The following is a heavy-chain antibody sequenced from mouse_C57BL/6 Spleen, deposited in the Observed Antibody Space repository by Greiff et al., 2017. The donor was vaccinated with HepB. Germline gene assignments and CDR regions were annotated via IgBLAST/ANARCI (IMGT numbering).Heavy chain of an antibody. V-gene: IGHV7-1*01. J-gene: IGHJ2*01. Sequence: EVKLVESGGGLVQSGRSLRLSCATSGFTFSDFYMEWVRQAPGKGLEWIAASRNKANDYTTEYSASVKGRFIVSRDTSQSILYLQMNALRAEDTAIYYCARDEDYGSSFDYWGQGTTLTVSS. CDR3: ARDEDYGSSFDY. CDR1: GFTFSDFY. CDR2: SRNKANDYTT. D-gene: IGHD1-1*01.